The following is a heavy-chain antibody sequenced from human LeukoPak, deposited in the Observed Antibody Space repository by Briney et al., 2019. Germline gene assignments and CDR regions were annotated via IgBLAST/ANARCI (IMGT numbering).Heavy chain of an antibody. J-gene: IGHJ4*02. V-gene: IGHV4-31*03. CDR3: ARGKRSGYYFDY. CDR1: GGSISSGGYY. CDR2: IYYSGST. D-gene: IGHD3-22*01. Sequence: KPSETLSLTCTVSGGSISSGGYYWSWIRQHPGKGLEWIGYIYYSGSTYYNPSLKSRVTISVDTSKNQFSPKLSSVTAADTAVYYCARGKRSGYYFDYWGQGTLVTVSS.